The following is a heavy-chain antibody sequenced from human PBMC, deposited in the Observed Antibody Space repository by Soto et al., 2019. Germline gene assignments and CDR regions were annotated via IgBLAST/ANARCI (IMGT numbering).Heavy chain of an antibody. J-gene: IGHJ4*02. CDR2: ISWNSGSI. CDR1: GFTFDDYA. V-gene: IGHV3-9*01. CDR3: AKVRTGREDYGSGKGYYFDY. D-gene: IGHD3-10*01. Sequence: EVQLVESGGGLVQPGRSLRLSCAASGFTFDDYAMHWVRQAPGKGLEWVSGISWNSGSIGYADSVKGRFTISRDNAKNSMYLQMKRLRAEDTALYYCAKVRTGREDYGSGKGYYFDYWGQGTLVTVSS.